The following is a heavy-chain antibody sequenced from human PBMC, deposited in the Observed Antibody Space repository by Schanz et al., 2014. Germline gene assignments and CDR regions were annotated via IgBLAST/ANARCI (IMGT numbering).Heavy chain of an antibody. CDR3: AKTPREYCNYDNCPNWFDS. CDR2: ISGSGGNT. D-gene: IGHD2-15*01. V-gene: IGHV3-23*04. CDR1: GFTFSSHW. J-gene: IGHJ5*01. Sequence: EVQLVESGGGWVQPGGSLRLSCAASGFTFSSHWMHWVRQVPGKGLVWVSAISGSGGNTYYADSVKGRFTISRDNSKNTVYIQMNSLRAEDTAVYYCAKTPREYCNYDNCPNWFDSWGQGTLVTASS.